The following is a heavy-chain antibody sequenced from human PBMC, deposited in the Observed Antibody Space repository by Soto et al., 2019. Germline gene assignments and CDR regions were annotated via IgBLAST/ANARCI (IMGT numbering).Heavy chain of an antibody. D-gene: IGHD3-16*02. Sequence: EVQLVESGGGLVKPGGSLRLSCAASGFTFINAWMSWVRQAPGKGLEWVGRIKSKTAGGTTDYAAPVKGRFTISRDDSKNTLYLQMNSLKTEDTAVYYCTGDGTITFGGVLVPNWFDPWGQGTLVTVSS. CDR2: IKSKTAGGTT. J-gene: IGHJ5*02. CDR3: TGDGTITFGGVLVPNWFDP. CDR1: GFTFINAW. V-gene: IGHV3-15*01.